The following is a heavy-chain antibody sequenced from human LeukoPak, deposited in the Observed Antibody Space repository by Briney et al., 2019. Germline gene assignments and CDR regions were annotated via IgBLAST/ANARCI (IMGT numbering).Heavy chain of an antibody. CDR3: ARGVDSSSWYFDY. CDR2: MNPNSGNT. J-gene: IGHJ4*02. V-gene: IGHV1-8*01. D-gene: IGHD6-13*01. Sequence: ASVRPSCKAFGYTFTSYDINWVRQATGQGLEWMGWMNPNSGNTGYAQKFQGRVTMTRNTSISTAYMELSSLRSEDTAVYYCARGVDSSSWYFDYWGQGTLVTVSS. CDR1: GYTFTSYD.